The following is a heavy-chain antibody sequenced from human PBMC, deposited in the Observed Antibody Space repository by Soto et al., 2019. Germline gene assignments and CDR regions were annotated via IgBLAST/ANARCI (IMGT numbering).Heavy chain of an antibody. CDR2: ISYDGSNK. D-gene: IGHD5-18*01. Sequence: GGSLRLSSAASGLTSSSKAIHCVRQAPGKGLDWVAVISYDGSNKYNADSVKGRFTISRDNSKNTVYLQMNSLRTEDTAVYYCVKGVGERLQLWSPRGRPYAMDVWGQGTTVTVSS. V-gene: IGHV3-30*18. J-gene: IGHJ6*02. CDR3: VKGVGERLQLWSPRGRPYAMDV. CDR1: GLTSSSKA.